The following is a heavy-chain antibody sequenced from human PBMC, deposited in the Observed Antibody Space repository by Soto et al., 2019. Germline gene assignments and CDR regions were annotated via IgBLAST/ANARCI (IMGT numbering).Heavy chain of an antibody. CDR1: GFTFSSYA. Sequence: EVQLLESGGGLVQPGGSLRLSCAASGFTFSSYAMNWVRQAPGKGLEWVAGVSASGGGTSYADSVKGRFTISRDNSKDTLYLQMNSLRAEDTAVYYCAKGGSGRFDYWGQGTLVTVSS. D-gene: IGHD3-10*01. CDR3: AKGGSGRFDY. CDR2: VSASGGGT. J-gene: IGHJ4*02. V-gene: IGHV3-23*01.